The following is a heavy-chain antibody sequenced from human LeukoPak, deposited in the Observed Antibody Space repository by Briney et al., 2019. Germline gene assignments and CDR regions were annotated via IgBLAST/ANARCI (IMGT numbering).Heavy chain of an antibody. CDR3: AKDRDRFENLDY. J-gene: IGHJ4*02. V-gene: IGHV3-30*18. D-gene: IGHD3-10*01. Sequence: GGSLRLSCAASGFTFSSYGMHWVRQAPGKGLEGVAVIYYDGSIKYYADSVKGRFTISRDNSKNTLYLQMNSLRAEDTAVYYCAKDRDRFENLDYWGQGTQVIVSS. CDR2: IYYDGSIK. CDR1: GFTFSSYG.